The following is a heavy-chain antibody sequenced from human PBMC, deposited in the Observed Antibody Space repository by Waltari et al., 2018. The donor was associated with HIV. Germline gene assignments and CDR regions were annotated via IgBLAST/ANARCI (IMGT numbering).Heavy chain of an antibody. CDR2: IYYSGST. Sequence: QLQLQESGPGLVKPSETLSLTCTVSGGSISSSSYYWGWIRQPPGKGLEWIGSIYYSGSTYYNPSLKSRVTISVDTSKNQFSLKLSSVTAADTAVYYCASIVVVPAAIGPLDYWGHGTLVTVSS. D-gene: IGHD2-2*02. J-gene: IGHJ4*01. CDR3: ASIVVVPAAIGPLDY. CDR1: GGSISSSSYY. V-gene: IGHV4-39*07.